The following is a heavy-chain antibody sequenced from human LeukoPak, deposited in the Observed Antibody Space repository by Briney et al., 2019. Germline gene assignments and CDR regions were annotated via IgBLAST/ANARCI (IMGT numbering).Heavy chain of an antibody. CDR2: ISGSGGST. CDR3: AKSRAVAGTVWFDP. J-gene: IGHJ5*02. D-gene: IGHD6-19*01. Sequence: PGGSLRLSCAASGLTFSSYAMSWVRQAPGKGLEWVSAISGSGGSTYYADSVKGRFTISRDNSKNTLYLQMNSLRAEDTAVYYCAKSRAVAGTVWFDPWGQGTLVTVSS. CDR1: GLTFSSYA. V-gene: IGHV3-23*01.